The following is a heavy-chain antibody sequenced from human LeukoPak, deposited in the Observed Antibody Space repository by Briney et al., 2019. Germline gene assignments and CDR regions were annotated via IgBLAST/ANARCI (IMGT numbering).Heavy chain of an antibody. V-gene: IGHV4-34*01. CDR1: GGSFSGYY. D-gene: IGHD3-10*01. CDR2: INHSGST. CDR3: ARGSPPYYYGSGSRRHFDL. J-gene: IGHJ2*01. Sequence: SETLSLTCAVYGGSFSGYYWSWIRQPPGKGLEWIGEINHSGSTNYNPSRKSRVTISVDTSKNQFSLKLSSVTAADTAVYYCARGSPPYYYGSGSRRHFDLWGRGTLVTVSS.